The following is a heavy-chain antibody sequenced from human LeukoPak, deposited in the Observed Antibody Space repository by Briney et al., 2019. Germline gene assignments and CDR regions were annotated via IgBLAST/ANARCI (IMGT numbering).Heavy chain of an antibody. V-gene: IGHV4-59*01. CDR2: IYYSGST. J-gene: IGHJ5*02. CDR3: ARSCYYDILTGPIYNRFDP. CDR1: GGSISSYY. D-gene: IGHD3-9*01. Sequence: SETLSLTCTVSGGSISSYYRSWIRQPPGKGLEWIGYIYYSGSTNYNPSLKSRVTISVDTSKNQFSLKLSSVTAADTALYYWARSCYYDILTGPIYNRFDPWGQGTLVTVSS.